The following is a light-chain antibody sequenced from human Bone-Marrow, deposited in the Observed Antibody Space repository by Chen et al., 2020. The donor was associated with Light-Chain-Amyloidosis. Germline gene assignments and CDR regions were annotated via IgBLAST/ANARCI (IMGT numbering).Light chain of an antibody. Sequence: SYVLTQPSSGSVAPGQPARIACGGNNIGSTSVHWYQQTPGQAPLLVVYDDSDRPSGIPERLSGSNSGNTATLTISRVEAGDEADYYCQVWDRSSDRPVFGGGTKLTVL. CDR2: DDS. V-gene: IGLV3-21*02. CDR1: NIGSTS. CDR3: QVWDRSSDRPV. J-gene: IGLJ3*02.